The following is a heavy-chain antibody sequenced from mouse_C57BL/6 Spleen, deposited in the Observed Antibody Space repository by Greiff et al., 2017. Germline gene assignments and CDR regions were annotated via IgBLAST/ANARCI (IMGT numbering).Heavy chain of an antibody. V-gene: IGHV1-76*01. D-gene: IGHD1-1*01. J-gene: IGHJ2*01. CDR3: AAWHYGSSHVLDY. Sequence: QVQLQQSGAALVRPGASVQLSCKASGYTFTDYYINWVKQRPGQGLEWIARIYPGSGTTYYNEKFKGKATLTAEKSSSTAYMQLRSLTSEDSADYFCAAWHYGSSHVLDYWGQGTTLTVSS. CDR1: GYTFTDYY. CDR2: IYPGSGTT.